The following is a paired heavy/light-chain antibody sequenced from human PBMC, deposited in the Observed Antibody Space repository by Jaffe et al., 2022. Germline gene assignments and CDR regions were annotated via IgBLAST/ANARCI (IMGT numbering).Light chain of an antibody. J-gene: IGKJ1*01. V-gene: IGKV2-30*01. Sequence: DVVMTQSPLSLPVTLGQPASISCRSSQSLVYSDGNTYLHWFQQRPGQSPRRLIYRVSNRDSGVPDRFSGSGSGTDFTLKISRVEAEDVGVYYCMQGTHWPRTFGQGTKVEIK. CDR1: QSLVYSDGNTY. CDR2: RVS. CDR3: MQGTHWPRT.
Heavy chain of an antibody. CDR3: ARHTIEPDY. J-gene: IGHJ4*02. D-gene: IGHD1-1*01. CDR2: ISGTFT. V-gene: IGHV3-23*01. CDR1: GFTFSNNG. Sequence: EVQLLESGGGLVQPGGSLRLSCVASGFTFSNNGMSWVRQAPGKGLEWVSGISGTFTYYADSVKGRFTISRDNSKNTLYLQMNSLRAEDTAVYYCARHTIEPDYWGQGTLVSVSS.